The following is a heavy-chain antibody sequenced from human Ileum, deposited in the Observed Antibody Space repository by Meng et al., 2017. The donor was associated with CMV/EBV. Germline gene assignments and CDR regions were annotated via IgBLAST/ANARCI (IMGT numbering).Heavy chain of an antibody. CDR1: GVPINTNTYY. D-gene: IGHD3-9*01. CDR3: ATTYYDALTGYASLDY. CDR2: MYYSTGGI. Sequence: QLPLRESVTGLLEPLETLSLTCSVSGVPINTNTYYWGWIRQPPGKGLEWIGNMYYSTGGIYYNPSLKSRVTLSLDTSKNQFSLKLTSVTAADTAVYFCATTYYDALTGYASLDYWGPGILVTVSS. V-gene: IGHV4-39*07. J-gene: IGHJ4*02.